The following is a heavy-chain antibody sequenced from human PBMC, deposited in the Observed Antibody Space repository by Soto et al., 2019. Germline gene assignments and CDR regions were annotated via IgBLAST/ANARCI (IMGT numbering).Heavy chain of an antibody. CDR2: IYYSGST. V-gene: IGHV4-30-4*01. CDR3: ARESPIAVAPFDY. D-gene: IGHD6-19*01. J-gene: IGHJ4*02. Sequence: SETLSLTCTVSGGSISSGDYYWSWIRQPPGKGLEWIGYIYYSGSTYYNPSLKSRVTISVATSKNQFSLKLSSVTAADTAVYYCARESPIAVAPFDYWGQGTLVTVSS. CDR1: GGSISSGDYY.